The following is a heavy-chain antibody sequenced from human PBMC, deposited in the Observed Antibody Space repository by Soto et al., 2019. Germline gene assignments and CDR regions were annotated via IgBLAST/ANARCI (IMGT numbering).Heavy chain of an antibody. V-gene: IGHV4-59*01. Sequence: SETLSLTCTVSGDSLSNYYWSWIRQPPGKGLEWIGYIYYLGSTDYNPSLKSRVTISLDTSKKKFSLNLSSVTVADRAVYFCARDRYPGSGSPNPAYWVQGTLVTVSS. CDR1: GDSLSNYY. D-gene: IGHD3-10*01. CDR3: ARDRYPGSGSPNPAY. J-gene: IGHJ4*02. CDR2: IYYLGST.